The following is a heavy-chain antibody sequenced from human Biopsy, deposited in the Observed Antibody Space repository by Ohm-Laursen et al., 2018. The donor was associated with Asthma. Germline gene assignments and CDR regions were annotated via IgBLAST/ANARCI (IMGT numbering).Heavy chain of an antibody. CDR3: ARGDSSNWSHYYFDY. J-gene: IGHJ4*02. V-gene: IGHV4-59*01. CDR1: GGSISSDY. CDR2: IHNSGNT. D-gene: IGHD3-22*01. Sequence: SETLSLTWTVSGGSISSDYWSWLRQSPGKGLEWIGYIHNSGNTNYNPSLKGRVTISLDTSKNHFSLRLSFVTAADTAVYYCARGDSSNWSHYYFDYWGQGTLVTVSS.